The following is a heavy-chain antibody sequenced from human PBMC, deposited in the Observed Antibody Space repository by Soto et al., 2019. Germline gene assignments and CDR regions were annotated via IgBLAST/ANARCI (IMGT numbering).Heavy chain of an antibody. CDR1: GGTFSSYA. J-gene: IGHJ5*02. D-gene: IGHD2-15*01. CDR3: ARLYCSGGSCYSGWFDP. Sequence: QVQLVQSGAEVKKPGSSVKVSCKASGGTFSSYAISWVRQAPGQGLEWMGGIIPIFGTANYAQKFQGRVTITADESTSTAYMELSSLRSEDTAVYYCARLYCSGGSCYSGWFDPWGQGTLVPVSS. V-gene: IGHV1-69*01. CDR2: IIPIFGTA.